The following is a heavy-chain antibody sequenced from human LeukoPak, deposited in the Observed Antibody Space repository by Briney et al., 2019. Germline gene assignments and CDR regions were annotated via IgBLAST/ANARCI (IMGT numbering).Heavy chain of an antibody. CDR3: ARHGSVTPFDY. D-gene: IGHD4-17*01. Sequence: PSETLSLTCTVSGGSIDSGSYYWGWIRQPPGKGLEWVGSIYYSGSTYSKPSLKSRVTTSADTAKNQSSLKLSSVTAADTAVYYCARHGSVTPFDYWGQGTLVTVSS. CDR1: GGSIDSGSYY. CDR2: IYYSGST. V-gene: IGHV4-39*01. J-gene: IGHJ4*02.